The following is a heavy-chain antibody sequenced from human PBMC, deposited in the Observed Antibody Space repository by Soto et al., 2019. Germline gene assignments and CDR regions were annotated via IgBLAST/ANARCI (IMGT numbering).Heavy chain of an antibody. CDR1: GGSISSYY. V-gene: IGHV4-59*01. D-gene: IGHD2-21*02. J-gene: IGHJ6*02. CDR2: IYYSGST. Sequence: PSETLSLTCTVSGGSISSYYWSWIRQPPGKGLEWIGYIYYSGSTNYNPSLKSRVTISVDTSKNQFSLKLSSVTAADTAVYYCARVRYCGGDCYGRYYYYGMDVWGQGTTVTVSS. CDR3: ARVRYCGGDCYGRYYYYGMDV.